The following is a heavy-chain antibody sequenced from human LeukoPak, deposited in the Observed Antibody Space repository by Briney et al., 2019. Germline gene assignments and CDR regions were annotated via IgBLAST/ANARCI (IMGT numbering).Heavy chain of an antibody. Sequence: SVKVSFKASGGTFSSYAISWVRQAPGQGLEWMGRIIPILGIANYAQKFQGRVTITADKSTSTAYMELSSLRSEDTAVYYCARAYDSSGYVWGQGTLVTVSS. V-gene: IGHV1-69*04. CDR3: ARAYDSSGYV. CDR1: GGTFSSYA. J-gene: IGHJ4*02. CDR2: IIPILGIA. D-gene: IGHD3-22*01.